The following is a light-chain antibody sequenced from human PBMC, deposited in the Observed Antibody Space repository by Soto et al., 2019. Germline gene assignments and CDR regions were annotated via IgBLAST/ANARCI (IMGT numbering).Light chain of an antibody. CDR2: DVS. J-gene: IGLJ1*01. CDR1: SSDVGGYNY. V-gene: IGLV2-14*01. Sequence: QSALTQPASVSGSPGQSITISCTGTSSDVGGYNYVSWYQQHPGKAPKLMIHDVSNRPSGVSNRFYGYKSGNTASLTSSGRQAEDEADYYYSSSTSSIALLYVFGTGSKVTVL. CDR3: SSSTSSIALLYV.